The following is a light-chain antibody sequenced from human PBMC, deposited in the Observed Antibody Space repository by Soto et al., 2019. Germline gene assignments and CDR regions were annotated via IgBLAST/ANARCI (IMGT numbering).Light chain of an antibody. CDR1: QSVSSSY. CDR3: QQYGSSPRT. CDR2: DAS. Sequence: EIVLTQSPGTLSLSPGERATLSCRASQSVSSSYLAWYQQKPGQAPRLLIYDASSRATGIPDRFSGSGSGTDFTLTISRLGPEDFAVYYGQQYGSSPRTFGQGTKVEIK. V-gene: IGKV3-20*01. J-gene: IGKJ1*01.